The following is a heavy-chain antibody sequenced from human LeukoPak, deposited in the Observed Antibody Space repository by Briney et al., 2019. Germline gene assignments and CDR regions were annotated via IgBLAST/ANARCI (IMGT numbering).Heavy chain of an antibody. CDR3: ARGYSSGWYLHSKTKYYFDY. D-gene: IGHD6-19*01. CDR1: GYSISSGYY. Sequence: PSETLSLTCTVSGYSISSGYYWGWIRQPPGKGLEWIGSIYHSGSTYYNPSLKSRVTISVDTSKNQFSLKLSSVTAADTAVYYCARGYSSGWYLHSKTKYYFDYWGQGTLVTVSS. CDR2: IYHSGST. J-gene: IGHJ4*02. V-gene: IGHV4-38-2*02.